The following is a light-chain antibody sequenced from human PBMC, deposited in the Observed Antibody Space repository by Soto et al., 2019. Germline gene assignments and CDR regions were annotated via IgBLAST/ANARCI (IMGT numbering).Light chain of an antibody. CDR2: GAS. CDR1: QSVSSSY. CDR3: QQRYSTPAT. J-gene: IGKJ1*01. Sequence: EIVLTQSPGTLSLSAGERATLSCRASQSVSSSYLAWYQQKPGQAPRLLMYGASTRATGIPDRFSGSVSGTDGTITISSLKTEDGSTYYCQQRYSTPATFGQGTKVDIK. V-gene: IGKV3-20*01.